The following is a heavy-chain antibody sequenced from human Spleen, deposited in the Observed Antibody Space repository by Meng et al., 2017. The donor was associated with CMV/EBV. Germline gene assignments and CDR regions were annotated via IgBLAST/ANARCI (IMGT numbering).Heavy chain of an antibody. CDR2: INPNSGGT. J-gene: IGHJ6*02. D-gene: IGHD2-15*01. CDR1: GYTFIGYY. Sequence: ASVKVSCKASGYTFIGYYMHWVRQAPGQGLEWMGWINPNSGGTNYAQKFQGRVTMTRDTSISTAYMELSRLRSDDTAVYYCARDLFNVVVVGPANYGMDVWGQGTTVTVSS. CDR3: ARDLFNVVVVGPANYGMDV. V-gene: IGHV1-2*02.